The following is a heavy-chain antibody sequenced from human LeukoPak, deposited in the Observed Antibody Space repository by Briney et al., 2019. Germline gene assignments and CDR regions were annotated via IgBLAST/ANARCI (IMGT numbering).Heavy chain of an antibody. CDR1: GYSISSAYY. Sequence: SETLSLTCSVSGYSISSAYYWGWIRQPPGKGLEWIGTMYHSGSTTYNPSLKSRVTISVDTSKNQISLKLSSVTAADTAVYFCARGFRGDNFDYWGQGTLVTVSS. CDR3: ARGFRGDNFDY. J-gene: IGHJ4*02. D-gene: IGHD7-27*01. V-gene: IGHV4-38-2*02. CDR2: MYHSGST.